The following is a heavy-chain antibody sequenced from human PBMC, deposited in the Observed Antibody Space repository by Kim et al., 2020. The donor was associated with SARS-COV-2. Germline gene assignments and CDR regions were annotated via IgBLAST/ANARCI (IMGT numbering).Heavy chain of an antibody. Sequence: TDDAGSVQGRSTISRDNTKHTLYLQMNSLRAEETAVYYCAKDLLWFGVDYWGQGTLVTVSS. CDR3: AKDLLWFGVDY. V-gene: IGHV3-23*01. CDR2: T. D-gene: IGHD3-10*01. J-gene: IGHJ4*02.